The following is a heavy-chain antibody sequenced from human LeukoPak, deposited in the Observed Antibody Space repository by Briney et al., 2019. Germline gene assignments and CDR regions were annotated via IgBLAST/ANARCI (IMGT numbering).Heavy chain of an antibody. D-gene: IGHD3-16*01. V-gene: IGHV3-30-3*01. CDR2: ISYDGSNK. CDR1: GFTFSSYA. CDR3: ARDHYGY. Sequence: PGGSLRLSCAASGFTFSSYAMHWVRKAPGKGLEWVAVISYDGSNKYYADSVKGRFTISRDNSKNTLYLQMNSLRAEDTAVYYCARDHYGYWGQGTLVTVSS. J-gene: IGHJ4*02.